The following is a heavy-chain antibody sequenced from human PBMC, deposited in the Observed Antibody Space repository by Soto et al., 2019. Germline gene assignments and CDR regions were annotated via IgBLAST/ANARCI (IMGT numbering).Heavy chain of an antibody. CDR3: VKDLGTPPYYFDY. Sequence: QVQLVESGGGVVQPGRSLRLSCAASGFTFSNYGMHWVRQAPGKGLEWVAVISYHGSNEYYPDSEKGRFTISRDNSKNTVYLQMNSPRVEDTAVYYCVKDLGTPPYYFDYWGQGTLVTVSS. V-gene: IGHV3-30*18. CDR2: ISYHGSNE. CDR1: GFTFSNYG. J-gene: IGHJ4*02.